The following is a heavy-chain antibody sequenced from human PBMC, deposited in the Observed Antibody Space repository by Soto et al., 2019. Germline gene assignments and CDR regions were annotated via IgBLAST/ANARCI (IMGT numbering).Heavy chain of an antibody. CDR2: IYWANDK. Sequence: QITLKESGTTLVKPTQTLTLTCTFSGFSLSTGVVGVGWIRQPPGEALEWLALIYWANDKRYSPSLKSRLTITKDAYKKHVVLTMTNLDPVDTATYYCAHSRCGGDCLQSYSSHYCTGMDVWGQGTTVTVS. D-gene: IGHD2-21*02. CDR3: AHSRCGGDCLQSYSSHYCTGMDV. CDR1: GFSLSTGVVG. J-gene: IGHJ6*02. V-gene: IGHV2-5*02.